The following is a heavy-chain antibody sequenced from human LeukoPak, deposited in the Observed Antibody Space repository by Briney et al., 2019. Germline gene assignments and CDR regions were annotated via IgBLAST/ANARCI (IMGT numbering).Heavy chain of an antibody. CDR3: ARGGSGWYYDAFDI. V-gene: IGHV1-2*04. CDR2: INPNSGGT. D-gene: IGHD6-19*01. CDR1: GYTFTGYY. J-gene: IGHJ3*02. Sequence: ASVKVSCKASGYTFTGYYMHWVRQAPGQGLEWMGWINPNSGGTNYAQKFQGWVTMTRDTSISTAYMELSRLRSDDTAVYYCARGGSGWYYDAFDIWGQGTMVTVSS.